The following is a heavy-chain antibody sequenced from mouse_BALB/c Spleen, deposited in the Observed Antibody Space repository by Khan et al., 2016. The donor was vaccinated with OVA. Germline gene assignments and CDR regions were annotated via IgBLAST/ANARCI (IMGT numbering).Heavy chain of an antibody. J-gene: IGHJ4*01. V-gene: IGHV2-9*02. D-gene: IGHD1-1*01. CDR1: GFSLTNYG. CDR2: VWADGST. CDR3: ARFYYPYYSMDY. Sequence: QVQLKESGPGLVAPSQSLSITCTVSGFSLTNYGVNWVRQPPGKGLEWLGVVWADGSTNYNSALRSRLSISKDNSKSQVFLKMNSLQTDDTAMYFCARFYYPYYSMDYWGQGTSVTVSS.